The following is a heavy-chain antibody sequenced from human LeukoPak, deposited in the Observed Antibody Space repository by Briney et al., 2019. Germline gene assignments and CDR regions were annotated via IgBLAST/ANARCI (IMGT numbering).Heavy chain of an antibody. CDR3: AKDSAVLWFGKGYFDY. CDR1: GFTFSSYG. J-gene: IGHJ4*02. Sequence: GGSLRLSCAASGFTFSSYGMHWVRQAPGKGLEWVAVISYDGSNKYYADSVKGRFTISRDNSKNTLYLQMNSLRAEDTAAYYCAKDSAVLWFGKGYFDYWGQGTLVTVSS. V-gene: IGHV3-30*18. CDR2: ISYDGSNK. D-gene: IGHD3-10*01.